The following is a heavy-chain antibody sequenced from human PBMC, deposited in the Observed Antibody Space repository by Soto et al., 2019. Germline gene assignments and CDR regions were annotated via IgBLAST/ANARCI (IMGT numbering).Heavy chain of an antibody. CDR3: ARLAGYCSGTSCSGYYGMDV. V-gene: IGHV4-39*01. D-gene: IGHD2-2*01. Sequence: QLQLLESGPGLVKPSETLSLTCSVSGGSISSGPYSWGWIRQPPGKGLEWIGTFHYSGRTYYSPSLESRVTISVDTSKNQFSLKVSSVTAADPAVFYCARLAGYCSGTSCSGYYGMDVWAKGPRSPSP. CDR1: GGSISSGPYS. J-gene: IGHJ6*02. CDR2: FHYSGRT.